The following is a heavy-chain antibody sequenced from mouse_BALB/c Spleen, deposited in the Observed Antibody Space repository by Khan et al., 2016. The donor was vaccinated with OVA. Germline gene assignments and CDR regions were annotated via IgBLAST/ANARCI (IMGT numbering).Heavy chain of an antibody. CDR3: ARSGTTVVAYWYFDV. Sequence: EVQLQASGPDLVKPSQSLSLTCTVTGYSITSGYSWHWIRQFPGNKLEWMGYIHYSGSTNYNPSLKSRISITRDTSKNQFFLQLNSVTTEDTATYYFARSGTTVVAYWYFDVWGAGTTVTVSS. D-gene: IGHD1-1*01. J-gene: IGHJ1*01. V-gene: IGHV3-1*02. CDR1: GYSITSGYS. CDR2: IHYSGST.